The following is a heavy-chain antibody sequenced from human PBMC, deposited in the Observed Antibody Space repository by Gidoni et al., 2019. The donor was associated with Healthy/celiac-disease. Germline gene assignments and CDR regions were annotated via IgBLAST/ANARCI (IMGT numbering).Heavy chain of an antibody. Sequence: QLQLQESGPGLVKPSETLSLTCTVSGGSFSSSSYYWGWIRQPPGKGLEWIGSIYYSGSTYYNPSLKSRVTISVDTSKNQFSLKLSSVTAADTAVYYCARRAREVTIFGGSSGGWYFDYWGQGTLVTVSS. J-gene: IGHJ4*02. CDR3: ARRAREVTIFGGSSGGWYFDY. CDR2: IYYSGST. V-gene: IGHV4-39*01. D-gene: IGHD3-3*01. CDR1: GGSFSSSSYY.